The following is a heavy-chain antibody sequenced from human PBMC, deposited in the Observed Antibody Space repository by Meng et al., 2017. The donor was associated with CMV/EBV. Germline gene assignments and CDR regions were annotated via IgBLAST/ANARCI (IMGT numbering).Heavy chain of an antibody. Sequence: QLPRRQWGAGLLKPSRTLSRTVAVYGRSFSCYYWSWIRQPPGKGLEWIGEINHSGSTNYNPSLKSRVTISVDTSKNQFSLKLSSVTAADTAVYYCASSLTYPDYWGQGTLVTVSS. D-gene: IGHD2-15*01. V-gene: IGHV4-34*01. CDR2: INHSGST. CDR3: ASSLTYPDY. J-gene: IGHJ4*02. CDR1: GRSFSCYY.